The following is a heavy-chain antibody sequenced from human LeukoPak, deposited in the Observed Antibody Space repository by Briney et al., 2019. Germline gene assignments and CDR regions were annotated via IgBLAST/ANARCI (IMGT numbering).Heavy chain of an antibody. V-gene: IGHV4-34*01. Sequence: SETLSLTCAVYGGSFSGYYWSWIRQPPGKGLEWIGEINHSGSTNYNPSLKSRVTISVDTSKNQFSLKLNSVTAADTAVYYCAREYGDFDYWGQGTLVTVSS. CDR2: INHSGST. J-gene: IGHJ4*02. CDR1: GGSFSGYY. D-gene: IGHD4-17*01. CDR3: AREYGDFDY.